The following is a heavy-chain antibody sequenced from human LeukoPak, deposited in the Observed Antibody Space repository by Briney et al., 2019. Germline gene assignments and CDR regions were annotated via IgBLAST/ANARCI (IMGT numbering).Heavy chain of an antibody. Sequence: GGSLRLSCAASGFTFSNYAMSWVRQAPGEGLEWVSAITCSGGNTYYADSVKGRFTISRDNSKNTVFLQTNSLRREDTAIYYCVIWGDYDVLTGYYVSDYWGQGTLVTVSS. CDR2: ITCSGGNT. CDR3: VIWGDYDVLTGYYVSDY. V-gene: IGHV3-23*01. J-gene: IGHJ4*02. D-gene: IGHD3-9*01. CDR1: GFTFSNYA.